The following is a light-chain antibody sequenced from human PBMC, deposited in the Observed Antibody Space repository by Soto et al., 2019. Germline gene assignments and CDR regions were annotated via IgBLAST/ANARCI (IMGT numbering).Light chain of an antibody. V-gene: IGKV1-5*03. J-gene: IGKJ5*01. CDR3: QQSYSTPIT. CDR1: QSISSW. Sequence: DIQMTQSPSILSASVGDRVTITCRASQSISSWLAWYQQKPGKAPNLLIHKASHLESGVPSRFSGSGSGTEFTLTISSLQPGDFATYYCQQSYSTPITFGQGTRLEIK. CDR2: KAS.